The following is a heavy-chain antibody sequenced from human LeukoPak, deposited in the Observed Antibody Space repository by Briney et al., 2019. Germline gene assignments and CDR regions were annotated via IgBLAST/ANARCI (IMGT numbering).Heavy chain of an antibody. CDR2: FSGSGGNT. D-gene: IGHD3-22*01. J-gene: IGHJ4*02. CDR1: GFTFSNYA. Sequence: GGSLRLSCAASGFTFSNYAMSWVRQAPGKGLEWVSSFSGSGGNTYYADSVKGRFTISRDNSKNTLYLQMNSLRAEDTAVYYCAKRDHYYDSSGYYVWGQGTLVTVSS. CDR3: AKRDHYYDSSGYYV. V-gene: IGHV3-23*01.